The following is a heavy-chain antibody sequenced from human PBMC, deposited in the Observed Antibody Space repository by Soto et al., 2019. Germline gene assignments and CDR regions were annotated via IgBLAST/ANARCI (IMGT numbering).Heavy chain of an antibody. CDR2: IMPSLGAP. V-gene: IGHV1-69*01. J-gene: IGHJ4*02. CDR1: GDTFRRYA. Sequence: QAHLVQSGAEVKKPGSSVKVSCKASGDTFRRYAVSWVRQAPGQGLEWVGGIMPSLGAPNYAQNLQGRVTITADESRSSVYMEMSSLRSEDTAVYYCAGGVDIPSSYDFWGQGILVTVSS. CDR3: AGGVDIPSSYDF. D-gene: IGHD2-2*03.